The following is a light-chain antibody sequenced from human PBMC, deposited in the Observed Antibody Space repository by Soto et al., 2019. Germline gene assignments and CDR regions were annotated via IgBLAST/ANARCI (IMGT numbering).Light chain of an antibody. CDR1: SSNIGAGFD. CDR3: QSYDSSLSGYV. J-gene: IGLJ1*01. V-gene: IGLV1-40*01. Sequence: QSVLTQPPSVSGAPGQRVTISCTGSSSNIGAGFDVHWYQQLPGTAPRLLIYANTKRPSGVPDRFSGSRSGTSISLAITGLRAEDEADYLCQSYDSSLSGYVFGTGTKLTVL. CDR2: ANT.